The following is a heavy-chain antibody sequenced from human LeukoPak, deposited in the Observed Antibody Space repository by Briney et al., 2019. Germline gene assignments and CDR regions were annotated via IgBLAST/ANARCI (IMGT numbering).Heavy chain of an antibody. D-gene: IGHD1-26*01. CDR3: ARVGSGSYIYFDY. CDR1: GGSISSSSYY. CDR2: IYYSGST. Sequence: SETLSLTCTVSGGSISSSSYYWGWIRQPPGKGLEWIGSIYYSGSTYYNPSLKSRVIISVDTSKNQFSLKLSSVTAADTAVYYCARVGSGSYIYFDYWGQGTLVTVSS. V-gene: IGHV4-39*07. J-gene: IGHJ4*02.